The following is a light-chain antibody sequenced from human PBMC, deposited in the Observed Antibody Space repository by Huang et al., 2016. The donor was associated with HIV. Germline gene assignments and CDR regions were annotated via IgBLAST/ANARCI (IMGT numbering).Light chain of an antibody. Sequence: DIQVTQSPSFLSASVGDRVTITCRASQPINTYLNWYQQKPGKAPKLLIYDSSTLQSGVPSRFSGSGSGTDFTLTISSLQPEDFATYYCQQSYSFPLTFGGGTKVEIK. J-gene: IGKJ4*01. CDR1: QPINTY. CDR2: DSS. CDR3: QQSYSFPLT. V-gene: IGKV1-39*01.